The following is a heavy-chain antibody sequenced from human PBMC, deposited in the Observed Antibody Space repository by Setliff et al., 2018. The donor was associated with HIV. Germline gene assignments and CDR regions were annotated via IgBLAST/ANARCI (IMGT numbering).Heavy chain of an antibody. V-gene: IGHV3-49*04. D-gene: IGHD3-9*01. Sequence: GGSLRLSCTASGFTFGDYAMSWVRQAPGKGLEWVGFIRSKAYGGTTEYAASAKDRFTVSRDDSKSIAYLQINSLKTEDTAVYYCTRDKGYAFDMWGQGTVVTVSS. CDR1: GFTFGDYA. CDR2: IRSKAYGGTT. CDR3: TRDKGYAFDM. J-gene: IGHJ4*02.